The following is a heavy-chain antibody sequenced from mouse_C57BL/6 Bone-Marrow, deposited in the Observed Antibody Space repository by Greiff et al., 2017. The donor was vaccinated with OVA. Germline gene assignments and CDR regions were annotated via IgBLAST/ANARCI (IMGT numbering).Heavy chain of an antibody. CDR1: GFTFSSYA. CDR3: TGSKGWFAY. Sequence: EVQGVESGEGLVKPGGSLKLSCAASGFTFSSYAMSWVRQTPEKRLEWVAYISSGGDYIYYADTGKGRCTISRDNARNPLYLQMSSLKSEDTAMYYCTGSKGWFAYWGQGTLVTVSA. D-gene: IGHD2-5*01. CDR2: ISSGGDYI. J-gene: IGHJ3*01. V-gene: IGHV5-9-1*02.